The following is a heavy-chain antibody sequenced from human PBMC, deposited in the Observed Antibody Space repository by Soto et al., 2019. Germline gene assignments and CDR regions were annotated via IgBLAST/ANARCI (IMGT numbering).Heavy chain of an antibody. CDR2: LSAGGST. CDR1: GLTLSSSA. V-gene: IGHV3-23*01. D-gene: IGHD3-9*01. CDR3: AKDRGSGGIVTGTPDS. J-gene: IGHJ4*02. Sequence: GGSLRLSCAVSGLTLSSSAMTWVRQAPGKGLEWVSTLSAGGSTYYAASVKGRFTISRNSSENSLYLQMGSLKAEDTAVYFCAKDRGSGGIVTGTPDSWGPGTQVTVSS.